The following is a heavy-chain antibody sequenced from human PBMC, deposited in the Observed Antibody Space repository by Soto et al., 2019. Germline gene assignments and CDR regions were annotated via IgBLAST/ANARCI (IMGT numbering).Heavy chain of an antibody. Sequence: PGESLKISCKGSGYSFTSYWIGWVRQMPGKGLEWMGIIYPGDSDTRYSPSFQGQVTISADKSISTAYLQWSSLKASDTAMYYCARQSDYYDSSSAFNYYYDMDVWGKGTTVTVSS. J-gene: IGHJ6*03. CDR3: ARQSDYYDSSSAFNYYYDMDV. CDR2: IYPGDSDT. D-gene: IGHD3-22*01. CDR1: GYSFTSYW. V-gene: IGHV5-51*01.